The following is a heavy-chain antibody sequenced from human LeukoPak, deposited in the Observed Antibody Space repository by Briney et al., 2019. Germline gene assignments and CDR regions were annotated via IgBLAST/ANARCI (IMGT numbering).Heavy chain of an antibody. J-gene: IGHJ6*02. CDR3: ARAGDLMLEDSMDV. V-gene: IGHV1-18*01. CDR1: GYTFTSYG. D-gene: IGHD7-27*01. CDR2: ISAYNGNT. Sequence: GASVKVSCKASGYTFTSYGISWVRQAPGQGREWMGWISAYNGNTNYAQKLQGRVTMTTDTSTSTAYMELRSLRSDDTAAYYCARAGDLMLEDSMDVWGQGTTVTVSS.